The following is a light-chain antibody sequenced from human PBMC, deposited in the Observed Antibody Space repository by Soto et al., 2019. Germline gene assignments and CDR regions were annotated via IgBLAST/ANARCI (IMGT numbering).Light chain of an antibody. Sequence: EIVMTQSPGTLSLSPVEIATLSCRASQSINSNLAWYQQKPGQAPRLFMFRASSRATGIPARFSGSGSGTEFNLTIRSLQPDDFATYYCQQYNSYSPWTFGQGTKGDIK. J-gene: IGKJ1*01. CDR3: QQYNSYSPWT. V-gene: IGKV3-15*01. CDR1: QSINSN. CDR2: RAS.